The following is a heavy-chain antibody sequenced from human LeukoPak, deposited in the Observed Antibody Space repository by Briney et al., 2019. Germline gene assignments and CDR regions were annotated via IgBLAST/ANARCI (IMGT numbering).Heavy chain of an antibody. CDR2: ISNSGSTI. V-gene: IGHV3-48*03. Sequence: GGSLRLSCAASGFTFSSYEMSSVRQAPGKGLEWVSYISNSGSTIYYADSVKGRFTISRDNAKNSLYLQKNSLRAEDTAVYYCARVRSKGVVSTPSFFDYWGQGTLVTVSS. CDR1: GFTFSSYE. J-gene: IGHJ4*02. D-gene: IGHD2-15*01. CDR3: ARVRSKGVVSTPSFFDY.